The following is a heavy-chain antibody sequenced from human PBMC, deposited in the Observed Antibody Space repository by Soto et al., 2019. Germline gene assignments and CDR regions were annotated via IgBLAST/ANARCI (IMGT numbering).Heavy chain of an antibody. CDR3: ARMYCGGDCLAMIQKRYYHYGLDV. V-gene: IGHV1-46*01. J-gene: IGHJ6*02. Sequence: XSVNVTYQASVYTFANYYIHRVRQAPGQGLEWMGIIYPSGGRASYAQKFQGRVTMTTDTSTTTVYMELSSLSSEDTAVYYCARMYCGGDCLAMIQKRYYHYGLDVWGQGTTVTVSS. CDR2: IYPSGGRA. CDR1: VYTFANYY. D-gene: IGHD2-21*02.